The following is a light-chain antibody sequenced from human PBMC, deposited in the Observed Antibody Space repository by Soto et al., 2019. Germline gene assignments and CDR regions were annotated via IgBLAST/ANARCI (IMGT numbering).Light chain of an antibody. Sequence: EIVMTQSPATLSVSPGEGATLSCRASQSVGRDLAWYQQKPGQAPRLLIYGASTRATGIPARFTGSGSGTEFTLAINSLQSEGFAVYWCQQYNTWPPTFGHGTKVDLX. CDR3: QQYNTWPPT. CDR2: GAS. V-gene: IGKV3-15*01. J-gene: IGKJ3*01. CDR1: QSVGRD.